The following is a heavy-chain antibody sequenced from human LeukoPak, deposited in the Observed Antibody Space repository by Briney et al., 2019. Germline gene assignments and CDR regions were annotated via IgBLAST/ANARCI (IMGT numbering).Heavy chain of an antibody. CDR1: GYTFTGYY. CDR2: INPNSGGT. J-gene: IGHJ6*03. Sequence: GASVKVSCKASGYTFTGYYMHWVRQAPGQGLEWMGWINPNSGGTNYAQKFQGRVTMTRDTSISTAYMELSRLRSDDTAVYYCARAFSHPLWGIVYYYYMDVWGKGTTVTISS. D-gene: IGHD3-16*02. V-gene: IGHV1-2*02. CDR3: ARAFSHPLWGIVYYYYMDV.